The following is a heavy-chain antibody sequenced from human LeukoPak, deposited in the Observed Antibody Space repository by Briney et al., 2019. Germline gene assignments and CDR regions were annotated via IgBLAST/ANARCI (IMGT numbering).Heavy chain of an antibody. CDR2: ISSSGSTI. CDR3: ARDWCSSTSCYVGSYYYYGMDV. CDR1: GFTFSSYE. Sequence: GGSLRLSCAASGFTFSSYEMNWVRQAPGKGLVWVSYISSSGSTIYYADSVKGRFTISRDNAKNSLYLQMNSLRAEDTAVYYCARDWCSSTSCYVGSYYYYGMDVWGQGTTVTVSS. D-gene: IGHD2-2*01. J-gene: IGHJ6*02. V-gene: IGHV3-48*03.